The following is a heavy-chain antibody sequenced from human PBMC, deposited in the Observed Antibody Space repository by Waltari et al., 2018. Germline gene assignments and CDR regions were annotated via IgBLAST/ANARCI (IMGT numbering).Heavy chain of an antibody. CDR1: GDSVSSPYW. Sequence: QLQLQQSGPGLVKPSESLSLTCAVSGDSVSSPYWWSWVRQSPGKGLEWIGQVHGSGRTNYNPSLASRVTVSIDTCNSHVSLRGPSPTAADTAIYYCGRDRGRGLYLDSWGQGILVTVSP. V-gene: IGHV4-4*02. CDR2: VHGSGRT. J-gene: IGHJ4*02. CDR3: GRDRGRGLYLDS. D-gene: IGHD2-15*01.